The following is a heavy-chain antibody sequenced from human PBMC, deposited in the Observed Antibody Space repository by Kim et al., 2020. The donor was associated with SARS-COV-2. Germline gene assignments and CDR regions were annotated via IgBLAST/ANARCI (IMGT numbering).Heavy chain of an antibody. CDR2: INAGNGNT. CDR3: ARSWYSSSWLGKWTSHDP. CDR1: GYTFTSYA. D-gene: IGHD6-13*01. V-gene: IGHV1-3*01. Sequence: ASVKVSCKASGYTFTSYAMHWVRQAPGQRLEWMVWINAGNGNTKYSQKFQGRVTITRDTSASTAYMELSSLRSEDTAVYYCARSWYSSSWLGKWTSHDPWGQGTLVTVSS. J-gene: IGHJ5*02.